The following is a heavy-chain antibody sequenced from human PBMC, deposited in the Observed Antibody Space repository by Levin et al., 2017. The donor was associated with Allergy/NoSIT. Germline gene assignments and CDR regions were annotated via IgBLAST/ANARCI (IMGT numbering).Heavy chain of an antibody. V-gene: IGHV3-73*01. J-gene: IGHJ4*02. CDR1: GFTFSEPT. Sequence: GGSLRLSCAASGFTFSEPTMHWVRQASGKGLEWVGRVTSKTSNYATTYAASVKGRFTISSDDSKNTAFLQMNSLKTEDTAVYYCTRGYCGGGVCNYDFWGQGTLVTVSS. CDR2: VTSKTSNYAT. CDR3: TRGYCGGGVCNYDF. D-gene: IGHD2-21*01.